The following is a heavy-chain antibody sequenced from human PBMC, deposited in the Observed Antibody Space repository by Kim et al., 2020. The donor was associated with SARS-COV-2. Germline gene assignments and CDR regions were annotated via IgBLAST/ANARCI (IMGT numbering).Heavy chain of an antibody. Sequence: ASVKVSCKASGYTFTSYDINWVRQATGQGLEWMGWMNPNSGNTGYAQKFQSRVTMTRNTSISTAYMELSSLRSEDTAVYYCARWEKPILWFGESPDGMDVWGQGTTVTVSS. CDR1: GYTFTSYD. CDR2: MNPNSGNT. J-gene: IGHJ6*02. V-gene: IGHV1-8*01. CDR3: ARWEKPILWFGESPDGMDV. D-gene: IGHD3-10*01.